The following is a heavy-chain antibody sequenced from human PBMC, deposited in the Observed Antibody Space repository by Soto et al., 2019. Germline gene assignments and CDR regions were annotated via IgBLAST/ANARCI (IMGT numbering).Heavy chain of an antibody. V-gene: IGHV1-8*01. CDR3: ARDQGRRYYYYGMDV. Sequence: GASVKVSCKASGDTFTSYDINWVRQATGQGLEWMGWMNPNSGNTGYAQKFQGRVTMTRNTSISTAYMELSSLRSDDTALYYCARDQGRRYYYYGMDVWGQGTTVTVSS. CDR2: MNPNSGNT. CDR1: GDTFTSYD. J-gene: IGHJ6*02.